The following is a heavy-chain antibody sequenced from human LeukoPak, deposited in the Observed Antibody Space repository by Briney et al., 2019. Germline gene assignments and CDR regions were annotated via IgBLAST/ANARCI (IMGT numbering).Heavy chain of an antibody. CDR3: ARGPTEYYDILTGYYVNNWFDP. Sequence: SETLSLTRTVSGGSISSYYWSWIRQPPGKGLEWIGYIYYSGSTNYNPSLKSRVTISVDTSKNQFSLKLSSVTAADTAVYYCARGPTEYYDILTGYYVNNWFDPWGQGTLVTVSS. J-gene: IGHJ5*02. CDR2: IYYSGST. D-gene: IGHD3-9*01. V-gene: IGHV4-59*01. CDR1: GGSISSYY.